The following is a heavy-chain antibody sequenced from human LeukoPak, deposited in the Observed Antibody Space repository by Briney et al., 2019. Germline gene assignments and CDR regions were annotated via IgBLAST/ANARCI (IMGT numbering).Heavy chain of an antibody. D-gene: IGHD6-19*01. Sequence: SETLSLTCAVYGGSFSGYYWSWIRQPPGKGLEWIGEINHSGSTNYNPSLKSRVTISVDTSKNQFSLKLSSVTAADTAVYYCARDMGGWYQGGFDYWGQGTLVTVSS. V-gene: IGHV4-34*01. CDR1: GGSFSGYY. CDR2: INHSGST. J-gene: IGHJ4*02. CDR3: ARDMGGWYQGGFDY.